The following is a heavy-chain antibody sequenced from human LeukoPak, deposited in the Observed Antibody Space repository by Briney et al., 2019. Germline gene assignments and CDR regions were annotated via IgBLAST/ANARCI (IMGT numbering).Heavy chain of an antibody. Sequence: GGSLRLSCTASGFTFGDYAMSWVRQAPGKGLEWVGFIRSKAYGGTTEYAASVKGRFTISRDDSKSIAYLQMNSLKTEDTAVYYCTRDGETGTRPYYFDYWGQGTLVTVSS. V-gene: IGHV3-49*04. CDR3: TRDGETGTRPYYFDY. D-gene: IGHD1-1*01. J-gene: IGHJ4*02. CDR2: IRSKAYGGTT. CDR1: GFTFGDYA.